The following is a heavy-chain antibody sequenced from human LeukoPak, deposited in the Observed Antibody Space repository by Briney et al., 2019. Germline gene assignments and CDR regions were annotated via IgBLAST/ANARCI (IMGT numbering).Heavy chain of an antibody. Sequence: GGSLRLSCAASGFTVSSNYMSWVRQAPGKGLEWVSVIYSGGSTYYADSVKGRFTISRDNSKNTLYLQMNSLRAEDTAVYYRARDSLGEYFDYWGQGTLVTVSS. D-gene: IGHD3-16*01. CDR2: IYSGGST. CDR3: ARDSLGEYFDY. J-gene: IGHJ4*02. V-gene: IGHV3-66*02. CDR1: GFTVSSNY.